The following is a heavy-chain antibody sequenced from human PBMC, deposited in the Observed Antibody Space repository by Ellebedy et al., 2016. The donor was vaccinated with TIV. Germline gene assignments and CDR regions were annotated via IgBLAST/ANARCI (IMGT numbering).Heavy chain of an antibody. CDR2: IIPILGIA. V-gene: IGHV1-69*04. D-gene: IGHD6-13*01. CDR3: ARIRSRHSSSWLYFDY. Sequence: AASVKVSCKASGGTFSSYAISWVRQAPGQGLEWMGRIIPILGIANYAQKFQGRVTITADKSTSTAYMELSSLRSEDTAVYYCARIRSRHSSSWLYFDYWGQGTLVTVSS. J-gene: IGHJ4*02. CDR1: GGTFSSYA.